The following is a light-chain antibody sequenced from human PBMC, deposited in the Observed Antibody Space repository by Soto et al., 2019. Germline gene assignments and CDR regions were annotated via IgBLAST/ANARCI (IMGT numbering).Light chain of an antibody. CDR2: EVS. CDR1: SSDVGGYNY. V-gene: IGLV2-14*01. J-gene: IGLJ1*01. Sequence: SALTQPASVSGSPGQSITISCTGTSSDVGGYNYVSWYQQHPGKVPKLMIYEVSNRPSGVSNRFSGSKSGNTASLTISGLQAEDEADYYCSSYTTTTTPFVFGTGTKVTVL. CDR3: SSYTTTTTPFV.